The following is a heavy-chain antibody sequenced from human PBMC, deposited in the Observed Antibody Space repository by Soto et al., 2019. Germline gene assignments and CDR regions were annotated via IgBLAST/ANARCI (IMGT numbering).Heavy chain of an antibody. J-gene: IGHJ5*02. V-gene: IGHV4-30-4*01. Sequence: SETLSLTCTASGGSISSGDYYWSWIRQTPGKGLEWIGYIYYSGSTYYNPSLKSRVTISVDTSKNQFSLKLSSVTAADTAVYYCARAAGYYGSGSYYWFDPWGQGTLVTVSS. CDR1: GGSISSGDYY. D-gene: IGHD3-10*01. CDR2: IYYSGST. CDR3: ARAAGYYGSGSYYWFDP.